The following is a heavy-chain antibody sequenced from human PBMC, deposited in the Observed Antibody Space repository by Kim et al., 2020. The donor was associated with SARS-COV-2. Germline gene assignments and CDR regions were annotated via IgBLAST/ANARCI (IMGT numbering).Heavy chain of an antibody. CDR2: ISGSGGST. V-gene: IGHV3-23*01. J-gene: IGHJ3*02. D-gene: IGHD3-16*02. Sequence: GGSLRLSCAASGFTFSSYAMSWVRQAPGKGLEWVSAISGSGGSTYYADSVKGRFTISRDNSKNTLYLQMNSLRAEDTAVYYCAKDPFRGYVWGSYRLGAFDIWGQGTMVTVSS. CDR1: GFTFSSYA. CDR3: AKDPFRGYVWGSYRLGAFDI.